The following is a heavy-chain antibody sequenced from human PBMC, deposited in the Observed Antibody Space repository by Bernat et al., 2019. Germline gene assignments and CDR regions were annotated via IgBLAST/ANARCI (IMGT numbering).Heavy chain of an antibody. J-gene: IGHJ4*02. CDR1: GGSISSGGYY. CDR2: IYYSGST. V-gene: IGHV4-31*03. CDR3: ARDLIDLRYVDY. Sequence: QVQLQESGPGLVKPSQTLSLTCTVSGGSISSGGYYWSCIRQHPGKGLEWIGYIYYSGSTYYNPSLKSRVTISVDTSKNQFSLKLSTVTAADTAVYYCARDLIDLRYVDYWGQGTLVTVAS.